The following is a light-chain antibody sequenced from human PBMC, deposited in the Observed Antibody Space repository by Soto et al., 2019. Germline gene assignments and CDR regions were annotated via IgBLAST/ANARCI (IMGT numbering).Light chain of an antibody. CDR3: QYRTT. J-gene: IGKJ5*01. CDR2: DAS. Sequence: EVVLTQSPATLSLSPGERATLSCRASQSLGSYLAWYQHKPGQAPRLLIDDASSRAPGIPARFGGSGSGTDFTLTISSLEPEDFAGYYCQYRTTFGQGTRLDMK. V-gene: IGKV3-11*01. CDR1: QSLGSY.